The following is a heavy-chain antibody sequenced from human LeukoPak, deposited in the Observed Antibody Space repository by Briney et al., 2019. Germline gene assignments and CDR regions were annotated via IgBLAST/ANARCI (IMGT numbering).Heavy chain of an antibody. D-gene: IGHD3-22*01. Sequence: SETLSLTCTVSGGSISSYYWGWIRQPPGKGLEWIGYIYYSGSTNYNPSLKSRVTISVDTSKNQFSLKLSSVTAADTAVYYCARDRYYYDSSGYYQLDYWGQGTLVTVSS. CDR3: ARDRYYYDSSGYYQLDY. CDR2: IYYSGST. V-gene: IGHV4-59*12. CDR1: GGSISSYY. J-gene: IGHJ4*02.